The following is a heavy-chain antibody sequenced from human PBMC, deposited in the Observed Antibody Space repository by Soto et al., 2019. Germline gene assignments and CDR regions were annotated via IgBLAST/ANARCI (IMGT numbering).Heavy chain of an antibody. D-gene: IGHD6-13*01. J-gene: IGHJ6*01. V-gene: IGHV5-51*01. Sequence: PGESLKISCKGSGYSFTSYWIGWVRQMPGKGLEWMGIIYPGDSDTRYSPSFQGQVTISADKSISTAYLQWSSLKASDTAMYYCARTSAAGKYYYGMDVWGQGTTVTVSS. CDR2: IYPGDSDT. CDR1: GYSFTSYW. CDR3: ARTSAAGKYYYGMDV.